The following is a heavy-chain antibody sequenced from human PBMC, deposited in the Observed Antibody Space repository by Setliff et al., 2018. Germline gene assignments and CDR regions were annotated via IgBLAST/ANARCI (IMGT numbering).Heavy chain of an antibody. Sequence: PSETLSLTCTVYGGSFSAYYWSWIRQPPGKGLEWIGEISHGGGTNYSPSLKSRVTISIDTSKNLFSLKLTSVTAADTAVYYCATGDVYDSSAFFSDWFDPWGQGTLVTVSS. V-gene: IGHV4-34*01. J-gene: IGHJ5*02. CDR3: ATGDVYDSSAFFSDWFDP. CDR2: ISHGGGT. D-gene: IGHD3-22*01. CDR1: GGSFSAYY.